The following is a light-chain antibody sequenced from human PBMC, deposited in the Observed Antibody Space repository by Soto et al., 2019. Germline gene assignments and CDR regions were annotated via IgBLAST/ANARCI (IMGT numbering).Light chain of an antibody. V-gene: IGLV2-14*01. CDR2: EVS. Sequence: QSVLTQPASVSGSPGQSITISCTGSSSDIGAYNYVSWFQQYPGEAPKLIISEVSNRPSGVSNRFSGSKSGTAASLTISGLQNEDEAAYFCFSFKTDWTHVFGTGTKVTVL. J-gene: IGLJ1*01. CDR1: SSDIGAYNY. CDR3: FSFKTDWTHV.